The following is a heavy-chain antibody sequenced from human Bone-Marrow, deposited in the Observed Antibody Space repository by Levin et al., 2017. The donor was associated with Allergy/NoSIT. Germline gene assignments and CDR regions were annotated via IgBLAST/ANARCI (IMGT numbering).Heavy chain of an antibody. Sequence: PGGSLRLSCAISGLTFNSNAMTWLRQAPGKGLEWVSSLSGSGVRASYADSVTGRFTISRDISMNTLYLQLNNLTADDTAIYYCAKSRRVALDVWGQGTLVTVSS. CDR2: LSGSGVRA. V-gene: IGHV3-23*01. D-gene: IGHD5-12*01. CDR1: GLTFNSNA. CDR3: AKSRRVALDV. J-gene: IGHJ4*02.